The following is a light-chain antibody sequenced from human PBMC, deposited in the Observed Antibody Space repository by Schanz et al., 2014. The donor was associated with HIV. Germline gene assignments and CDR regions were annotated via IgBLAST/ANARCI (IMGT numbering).Light chain of an antibody. V-gene: IGLV2-14*03. CDR2: DVS. J-gene: IGLJ2*01. CDR3: SSYTSTNTLVV. CDR1: SSDVGVYNY. Sequence: QSALTQPASVSGSPGQSITISCTGTSSDVGVYNYVSRYQQHPGKAPKLMIYDVSNRPSGISYRFSGSKSGNTASLTISGLQAEDEGDYYCSSYTSTNTLVVFGGGTKLTVL.